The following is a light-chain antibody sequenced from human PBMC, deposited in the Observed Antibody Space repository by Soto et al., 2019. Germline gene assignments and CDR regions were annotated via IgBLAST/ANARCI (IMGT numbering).Light chain of an antibody. CDR3: QQYNNWTPMT. CDR2: GAS. V-gene: IGKV3-15*01. Sequence: EIVMTQSPATLSVSPGERATLSCRASQSVGSNLAWFKQKPGQAPRLLLYGASTRATGIPARFSGSRSGTKFTLTISSLQSEDFVVYYCQQYNNWTPMTFGQGTKV. CDR1: QSVGSN. J-gene: IGKJ1*01.